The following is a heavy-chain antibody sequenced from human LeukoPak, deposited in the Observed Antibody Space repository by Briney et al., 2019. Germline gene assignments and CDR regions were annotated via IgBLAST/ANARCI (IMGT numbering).Heavy chain of an antibody. CDR1: GFTFSSYG. Sequence: GGSLRLSCTASGFTFSSYGMHWVRQAPGKGLEWVALITYDGYYKYYADSVKGRFTISRDNSKNMYLQMNSLRAEDTAVYYCAKDLISMVRGSPMDVWGQGTTVTVSS. V-gene: IGHV3-30*18. D-gene: IGHD3-10*01. CDR3: AKDLISMVRGSPMDV. CDR2: ITYDGYYK. J-gene: IGHJ6*02.